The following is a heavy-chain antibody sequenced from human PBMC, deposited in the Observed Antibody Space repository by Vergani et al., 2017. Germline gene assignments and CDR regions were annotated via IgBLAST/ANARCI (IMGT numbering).Heavy chain of an antibody. J-gene: IGHJ6*03. D-gene: IGHD3-10*01. CDR2: ISNDGSKK. Sequence: QVQLAESGGGRVQPGRSLRLSCAASGFSFSSHAIHWVRQAPGKGLERVAVISNDGSKKYYADSVKGRFTISRDNSKNTLDMQMNSPRTQDTAVYYCAKAGSVTSGSLQYDFYMDVWGKGATVTVS. V-gene: IGHV3-30*18. CDR1: GFSFSSHA. CDR3: AKAGSVTSGSLQYDFYMDV.